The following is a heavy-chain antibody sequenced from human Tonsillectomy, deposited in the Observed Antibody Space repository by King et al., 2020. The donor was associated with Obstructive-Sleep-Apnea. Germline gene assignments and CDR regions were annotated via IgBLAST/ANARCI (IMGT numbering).Heavy chain of an antibody. CDR1: GGSITSSSYY. CDR3: ARRGGKFLYYFDS. V-gene: IGHV4-39*01. J-gene: IGHJ4*02. Sequence: LQLQESGPGLVKPSETLSLTCTVSGGSITSSSYYWGWIRQPPGKGLEWIGSISYSGSTHYNPSLESRVTLSVDTSKNQFSLKLSSVTATDTAVYYCARRGGKFLYYFDSWGQGTLVTVSS. D-gene: IGHD3-16*01. CDR2: ISYSGST.